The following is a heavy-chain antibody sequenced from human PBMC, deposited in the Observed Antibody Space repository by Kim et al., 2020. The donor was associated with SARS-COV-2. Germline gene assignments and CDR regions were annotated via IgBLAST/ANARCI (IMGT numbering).Heavy chain of an antibody. J-gene: IGHJ3*01. CDR2: IFHSGTA. Sequence: SETLSLTCTSSGGPIISSGYYWSWIRHHPGKGLEWIGYIFHSGTAYYNPSLQSRVSLSVDTSKNEFSLRLDSVTAADTAVYDCAICGRTYCNSFDVWGQGTTVTVSS. V-gene: IGHV4-31*03. D-gene: IGHD2-21*01. CDR3: AICGRTYCNSFDV. CDR1: GGPIISSGYY.